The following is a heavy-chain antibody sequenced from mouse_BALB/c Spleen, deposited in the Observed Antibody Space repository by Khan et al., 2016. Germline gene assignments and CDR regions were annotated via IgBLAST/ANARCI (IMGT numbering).Heavy chain of an antibody. CDR1: GYSITSDYA. Sequence: EVQLQESGPGLVKPSQSLSLTCTVTGYSITSDYAWNWLRQFPGNKLEWMGYISYSGTTTYNPSLKSRISITRDTSKDQFSLQLNSVTTEDTATCYCARWLDAMDYWGQGTSVTVSS. CDR3: ARWLDAMDY. D-gene: IGHD2-2*01. CDR2: ISYSGTT. J-gene: IGHJ4*01. V-gene: IGHV3-2*02.